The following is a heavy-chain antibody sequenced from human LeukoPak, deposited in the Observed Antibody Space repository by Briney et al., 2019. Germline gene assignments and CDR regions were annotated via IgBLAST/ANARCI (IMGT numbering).Heavy chain of an antibody. CDR2: IYYSGST. CDR1: GGSISSYY. J-gene: IGHJ2*01. Sequence: SETLSLTCTVSGGSISSYYWSWIRQPPGKGLGWIGYIYYSGSTNYNPSLKSRVTISVDTSKSQFSLKLSSVTAADTAVYYCARVTAAAGYYWYFDLWGRGTLVTVSS. V-gene: IGHV4-59*01. D-gene: IGHD6-13*01. CDR3: ARVTAAAGYYWYFDL.